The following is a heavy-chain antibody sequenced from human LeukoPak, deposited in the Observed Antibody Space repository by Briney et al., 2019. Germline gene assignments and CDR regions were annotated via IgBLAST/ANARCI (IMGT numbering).Heavy chain of an antibody. D-gene: IGHD5-12*01. CDR1: GFTFNDYA. V-gene: IGHV3-9*01. Sequence: PGGSLRLSCAASGFTFNDYAMHWVRQAPGKGLEWVSSISWSGGTIAYADSVRGRFTISRDNAKNSLFLQMNSLRAEDTALYYCEKDKYSGYDGEGYFDFWGQGTLVTVSS. J-gene: IGHJ4*02. CDR3: EKDKYSGYDGEGYFDF. CDR2: ISWSGGTI.